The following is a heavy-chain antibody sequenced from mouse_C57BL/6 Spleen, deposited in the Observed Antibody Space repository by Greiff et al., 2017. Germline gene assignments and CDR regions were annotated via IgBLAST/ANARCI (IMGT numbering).Heavy chain of an antibody. CDR2: IYPGDGDT. CDR1: GYAFSSYW. J-gene: IGHJ3*01. CDR3: ARPYYYGSSLFAY. V-gene: IGHV1-80*01. D-gene: IGHD1-1*01. Sequence: QVQLQQPGAELVKPGASVKISCKASGYAFSSYWMNWVKQRPGKGLEWIGQIYPGDGDTNYNGKFKGKATLTADKSSSTAYMQLSSLTSEDSAVYFCARPYYYGSSLFAYWGQGTLVTVSA.